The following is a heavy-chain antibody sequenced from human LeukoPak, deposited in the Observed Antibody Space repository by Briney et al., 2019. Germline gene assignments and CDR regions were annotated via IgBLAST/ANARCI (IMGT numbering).Heavy chain of an antibody. CDR3: ARDRRITFGGVIVY. CDR2: ISSSSSYI. CDR1: GFTFSSYS. Sequence: PGGSLRLSCAASGFTFSSYSMNWVRQAPGKGLEWVSSISSSSSYIYYADSVKGRFTISRDNAKNSLYLQMNSLRAEDTAVYYCARDRRITFGGVIVYWGQGTLVTVSS. J-gene: IGHJ4*02. V-gene: IGHV3-21*01. D-gene: IGHD3-16*02.